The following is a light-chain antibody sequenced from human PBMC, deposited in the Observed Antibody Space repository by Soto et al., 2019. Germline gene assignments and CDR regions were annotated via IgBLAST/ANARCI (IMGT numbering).Light chain of an antibody. V-gene: IGLV1-44*01. Sequence: PRSASGTPGQRATISCSGSSSNIGSNTVNWYQQLPGTAPKLLIYSNNQRPSGVPDRFSGSKSGTSASLAISGLQSEDEADYYCAAWDDSLNGYVFGTGTKVTVL. CDR3: AAWDDSLNGYV. CDR2: SNN. CDR1: SSNIGSNT. J-gene: IGLJ1*01.